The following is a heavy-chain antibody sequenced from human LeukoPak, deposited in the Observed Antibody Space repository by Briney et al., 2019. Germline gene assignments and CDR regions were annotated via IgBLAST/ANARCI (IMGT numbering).Heavy chain of an antibody. CDR2: INHGGST. V-gene: IGHV4-34*01. D-gene: IGHD6-19*01. J-gene: IGHJ6*03. CDR1: GGSFSGYY. CDR3: ARASSGWYVTHHYYYYMDV. Sequence: SETLSLTCAVYGGSFSGYYWSWIRQPPGKGLEYIGEINHGGSTNYNPSLKSRVTMSVDTSKNQFSLKLSSVTAADTAVYYCARASSGWYVTHHYYYYMDVWGKGTTVTVSS.